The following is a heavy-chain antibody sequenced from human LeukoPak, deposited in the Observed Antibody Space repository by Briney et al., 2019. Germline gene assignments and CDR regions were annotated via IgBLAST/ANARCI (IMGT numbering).Heavy chain of an antibody. V-gene: IGHV4-59*12. CDR3: AREATYYDSSGYY. CDR1: GGSISSYY. J-gene: IGHJ4*02. D-gene: IGHD3-22*01. Sequence: SQTLSLTCTVSGGSISSYYWSWIRQPPGKGLEWIGYIYYSGSTNYNPSLKSRVTISVDTSKNQFSLKLSSVTAADTAVYYCAREATYYDSSGYYWGQGTLVTVSS. CDR2: IYYSGST.